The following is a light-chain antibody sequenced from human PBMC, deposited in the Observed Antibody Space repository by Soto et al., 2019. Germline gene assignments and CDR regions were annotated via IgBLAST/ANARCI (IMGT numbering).Light chain of an antibody. CDR2: AAS. CDR3: LQHNSYPR. V-gene: IGKV1-17*01. Sequence: DIQMTQSPSSLSASVGYRVTITCRASQGIRNDVGWYQQKPGKAPKRLIYAASSLQSGVPSRFSGSGSGTEFTLTISSLQHEDFATYYCLQHNSYPRFGQGTRLEIK. J-gene: IGKJ5*01. CDR1: QGIRND.